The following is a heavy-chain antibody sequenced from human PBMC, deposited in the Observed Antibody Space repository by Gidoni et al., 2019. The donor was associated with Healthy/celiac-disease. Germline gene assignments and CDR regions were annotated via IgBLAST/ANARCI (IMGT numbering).Heavy chain of an antibody. D-gene: IGHD2-2*01. CDR2: INHSGST. V-gene: IGHV4-34*01. Sequence: QVQLQQWGAGLLKPSETLSLTCAVYGGSFSGYYWSWIRQPPGKGLGWIGEINHSGSTNYNPSLKSRVTISVDTSKNQFSLKLSSVTAADTAVYYCARSGKYCSSTSCYHWFDPWGQGTLVTVSS. J-gene: IGHJ5*02. CDR1: GGSFSGYY. CDR3: ARSGKYCSSTSCYHWFDP.